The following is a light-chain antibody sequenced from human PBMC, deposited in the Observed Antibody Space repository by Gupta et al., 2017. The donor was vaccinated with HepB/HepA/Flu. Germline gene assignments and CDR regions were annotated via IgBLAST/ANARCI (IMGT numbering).Light chain of an antibody. CDR1: TGVVTSTHY. CDR3: LLSYSGPYV. V-gene: IGLV7-46*01. CDR2: DTN. J-gene: IGLJ1*01. Sequence: QAVVTQEPSLTVSLGGTVTLTCASSTGVVTSTHYPFCFQQKPGQAPRTLIYDTNTRHSWTPARFSGSLLGGKAALTLSGAQPEDEADYYCLLSYSGPYVFGAGTKVTVL.